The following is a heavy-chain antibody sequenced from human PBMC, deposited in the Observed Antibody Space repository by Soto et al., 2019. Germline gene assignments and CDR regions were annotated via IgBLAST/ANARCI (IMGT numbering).Heavy chain of an antibody. CDR1: GYTFTSYY. V-gene: IGHV1-46*03. J-gene: IGHJ3*02. CDR2: INPSGGST. Sequence: QVQLVQSGAEVKKPGASVKVSCKASGYTFTSYYMHWVRQAPGQGLEWMGIINPSGGSTSYAQKFQGRVTMTRDTSTSTVYMELSSLRSEDTAVYYCARGNLFGVAHHDAFDIWGQGTMVTVSS. D-gene: IGHD3-3*01. CDR3: ARGNLFGVAHHDAFDI.